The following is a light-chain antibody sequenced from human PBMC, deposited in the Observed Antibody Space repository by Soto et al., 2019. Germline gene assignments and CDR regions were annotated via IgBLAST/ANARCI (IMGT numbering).Light chain of an antibody. CDR3: QQSYSTPYT. V-gene: IGKV1-39*01. CDR1: QSISSY. Sequence: DIQMTQSPSSLSASVGDRVTITCRASQSISSYLNWYQQKPGKAPKLLIYAASSLQSGCRSRFSGSGSGTDFTLTISSLQPEDFATYYCQQSYSTPYTFGQGTKLEIK. J-gene: IGKJ2*01. CDR2: AAS.